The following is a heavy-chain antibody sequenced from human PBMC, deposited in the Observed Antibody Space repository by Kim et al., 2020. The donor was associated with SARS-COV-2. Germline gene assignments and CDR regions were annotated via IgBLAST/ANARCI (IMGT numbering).Heavy chain of an antibody. CDR2: ISGSGSSI. CDR1: GFTFSDYY. Sequence: GGSLRLSCAASGFTFSDYYMTWIRQAPGKGLEWISYISGSGSSIYYADSVRGRLTISRDNAKNSLYLQMNSLRAEDTAVYYCARSPDYFGRSGYSDYWGQGTLVTVSS. CDR3: ARSPDYFGRSGYSDY. V-gene: IGHV3-11*04. D-gene: IGHD3-22*01. J-gene: IGHJ4*02.